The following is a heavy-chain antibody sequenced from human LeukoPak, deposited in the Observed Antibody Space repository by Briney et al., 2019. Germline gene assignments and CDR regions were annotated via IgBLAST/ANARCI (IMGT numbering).Heavy chain of an antibody. CDR2: IYTSGST. CDR1: GGSISSGSYY. J-gene: IGHJ4*02. Sequence: SQTLSLTCTVSGGSISSGSYYWSWIRQPAGKGLEWLGRIYTSGSTNYNPSLKSRVTISVDTSENQFSLKLSSVTAADTAVYYCARAPIAAAFDYWGQGTLVTVSS. CDR3: ARAPIAAAFDY. D-gene: IGHD6-13*01. V-gene: IGHV4-61*02.